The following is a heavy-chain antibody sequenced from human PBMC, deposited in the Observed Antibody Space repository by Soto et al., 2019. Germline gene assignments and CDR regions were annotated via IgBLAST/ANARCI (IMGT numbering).Heavy chain of an antibody. Sequence: SETLSLTCAVYGGSFSGYYWSWIRQPPGKGLEWIGEINHSGSTNYNPSLKSRVTISVDTSKNQFSLELSSVTAADTAVYYCARGPFDYWAQGTLVTGS. CDR2: INHSGST. J-gene: IGHJ4*02. CDR3: ARGPFDY. CDR1: GGSFSGYY. V-gene: IGHV4-34*01.